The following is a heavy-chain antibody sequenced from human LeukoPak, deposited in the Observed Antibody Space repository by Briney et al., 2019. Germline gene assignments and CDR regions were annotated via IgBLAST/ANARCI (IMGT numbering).Heavy chain of an antibody. CDR3: ARDLGPPTGYSGYDCWFDP. J-gene: IGHJ5*02. V-gene: IGHV1-18*01. CDR2: ISAYNGNT. Sequence: GGSLRLSCAASGYTFTSYGISWVRQAPGQGLEWMGWISAYNGNTNYAQKLQGRVTMTTDTSTSTAYMELRSLRSDDTAVYYCARDLGPPTGYSGYDCWFDPWGQGTLVTVSS. D-gene: IGHD5-12*01. CDR1: GYTFTSYG.